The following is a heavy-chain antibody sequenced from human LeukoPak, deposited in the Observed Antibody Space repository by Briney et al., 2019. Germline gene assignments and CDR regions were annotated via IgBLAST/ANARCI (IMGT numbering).Heavy chain of an antibody. Sequence: SETLSLTCAVYGGSFSGYYWSWIRQPPGNGLEWIGEINHSGSTNYNPSLTSRVTISVDTSKNQFSLKLSSVTAADTAVYYCARASSIGYSYGKDFDYWGQGTLVTVSS. CDR2: INHSGST. V-gene: IGHV4-34*01. D-gene: IGHD5-18*01. CDR1: GGSFSGYY. CDR3: ARASSIGYSYGKDFDY. J-gene: IGHJ4*02.